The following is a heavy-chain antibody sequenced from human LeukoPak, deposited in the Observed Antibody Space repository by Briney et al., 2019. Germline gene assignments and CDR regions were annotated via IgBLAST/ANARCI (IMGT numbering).Heavy chain of an antibody. CDR2: TNPGSGNT. CDR1: GYTFTSYY. V-gene: IGHV1-46*01. J-gene: IGHJ4*02. CDR3: VRDRDWESYDAFDY. D-gene: IGHD3/OR15-3a*01. Sequence: VASVTVACKASGYTFTSYYMRWVRQVPGPGLERVGITNPGSGNTNSAQNCHGRVTLTRDTSMSTIYMELSSVISEDTEAYYCVRDRDWESYDAFDYWGQGTLVTVTS.